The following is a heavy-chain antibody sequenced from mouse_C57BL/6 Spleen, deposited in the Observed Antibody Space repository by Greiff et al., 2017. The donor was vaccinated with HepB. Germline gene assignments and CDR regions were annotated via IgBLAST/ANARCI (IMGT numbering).Heavy chain of an antibody. CDR3: AGGVDYFDY. Sequence: VQLKESGPGLVKPSQSLSLTCSVTGYSITSGYYWNWIRQFPGNKLEWMGYISYDGSNNYNPSLKNRISITRDTSKNQFFLKLNSVTTEDTATYYCAGGVDYFDYLGQGTTLTVSS. CDR2: ISYDGSN. CDR1: GYSITSGYY. J-gene: IGHJ2*01. V-gene: IGHV3-6*01.